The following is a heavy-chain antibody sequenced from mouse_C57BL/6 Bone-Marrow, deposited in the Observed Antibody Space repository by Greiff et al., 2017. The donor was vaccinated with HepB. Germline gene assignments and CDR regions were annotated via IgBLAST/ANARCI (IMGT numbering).Heavy chain of an antibody. J-gene: IGHJ1*03. CDR3: ARYDYDATFYWYFDV. CDR2: IHPNSGST. V-gene: IGHV1-64*01. Sequence: QVQLQQPGAELVKPGASVKLSCKASGYTFTSYWMHWVKQRPGQGLEWIGMIHPNSGSTNYNEKFKSKATLTVDKSSSTAYMQLSSLTSEDSAVYYCARYDYDATFYWYFDVWGTGTTVTVSS. CDR1: GYTFTSYW. D-gene: IGHD2-4*01.